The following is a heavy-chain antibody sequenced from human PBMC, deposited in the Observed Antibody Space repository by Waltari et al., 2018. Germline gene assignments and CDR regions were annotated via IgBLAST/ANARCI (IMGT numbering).Heavy chain of an antibody. J-gene: IGHJ5*02. CDR1: GGSISSYY. CDR2: IYYSGST. CDR3: ARGFSYGTPSWFDP. Sequence: QVQLQESGPGLVKPSETLSLTCTVSGGSISSYYWSWIRQPPGKGLEWIGYIYYSGSTNYNPSLKSRVTISVDTSKNQFSLKLSSVTAADTAVYYCARGFSYGTPSWFDPWGQGTLVTVSS. D-gene: IGHD5-18*01. V-gene: IGHV4-59*01.